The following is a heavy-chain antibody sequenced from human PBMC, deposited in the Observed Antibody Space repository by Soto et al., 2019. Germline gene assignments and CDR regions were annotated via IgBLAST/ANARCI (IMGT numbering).Heavy chain of an antibody. CDR1: GDSLSSNTAA. CDR2: TYYRSKWYY. CDR3: ARLIGNSWLDS. V-gene: IGHV6-1*01. J-gene: IGHJ5*01. D-gene: IGHD2-8*01. Sequence: SQTLSLTCAISGDSLSSNTAAWSWIRQSPSRGLEWLGRTYYRSKWYYDYAASVTSRMTINPDTSNNQLSLQLNSVTPDDTAVYYCARLIGNSWLDSWGQGTLVTVSS.